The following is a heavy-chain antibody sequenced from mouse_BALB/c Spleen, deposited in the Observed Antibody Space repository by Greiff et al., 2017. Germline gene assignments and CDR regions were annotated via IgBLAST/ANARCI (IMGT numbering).Heavy chain of an antibody. CDR2: ISSGGRYT. Sequence: EVKLVESGGDLVKPGGSLKLSCAASGFTFSSYGMSWVRQTPDKRLEWVATISSGGRYTYYPDSVKGRFTISRDNAKNTLYLQMSSLKSEDTAMYYCARDTTVVEFSPFAYWGQGTLVTVSA. D-gene: IGHD1-1*01. CDR1: GFTFSSYG. V-gene: IGHV5-6*02. J-gene: IGHJ3*01. CDR3: ARDTTVVEFSPFAY.